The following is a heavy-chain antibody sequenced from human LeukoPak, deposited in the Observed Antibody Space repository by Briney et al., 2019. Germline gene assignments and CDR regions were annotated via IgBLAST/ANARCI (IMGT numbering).Heavy chain of an antibody. CDR2: INHSGST. D-gene: IGHD6-13*01. Sequence: PSETLSLTCAVYGGSFSGYYWSWIRQPPGKGLEWIGEINHSGSTNYNPSLKSRVTISVDTSKNQFSLKLSSVTAADTAVYYCARQSSSSWYLAIDYWGQGTLVTVSS. J-gene: IGHJ4*02. CDR1: GGSFSGYY. CDR3: ARQSSSSWYLAIDY. V-gene: IGHV4-34*01.